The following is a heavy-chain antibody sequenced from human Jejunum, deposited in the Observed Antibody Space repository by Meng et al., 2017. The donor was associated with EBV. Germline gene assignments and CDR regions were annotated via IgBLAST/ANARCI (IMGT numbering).Heavy chain of an antibody. CDR1: GGPFNDYY. D-gene: IGHD6-19*01. CDR3: ARKAVPGTFARPKFDY. V-gene: IGHV4-34*12. Sequence: VMLRMWGEGVCKPLGTLSLTCAVYGGPFNDYYWTWIGQPPGKGLEWIGEIIHSGSTNYDPSLKSRVTISVDRSKNQFSLKLTSVTAADTAVYYCARKAVPGTFARPKFDYWGQGTLVTVSS. J-gene: IGHJ4*02. CDR2: IIHSGST.